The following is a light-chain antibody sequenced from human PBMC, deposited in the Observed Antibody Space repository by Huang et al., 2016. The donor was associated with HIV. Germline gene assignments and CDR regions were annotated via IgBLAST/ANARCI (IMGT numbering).Light chain of an antibody. CDR3: QQLDSYPLT. CDR1: QGINNY. Sequence: IQLTQSPSSLSASVGDRVTITCRASQGINNYLAWYQQKAGKAPKLLIYAASSLQSGVPSRFSGSASGTDFTLTINTLQPEDSATYYCQQLDSYPLTFGGGTEVEIK. J-gene: IGKJ4*01. V-gene: IGKV1-9*01. CDR2: AAS.